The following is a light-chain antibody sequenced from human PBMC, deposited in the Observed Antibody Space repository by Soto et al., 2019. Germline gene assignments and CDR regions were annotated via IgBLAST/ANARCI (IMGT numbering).Light chain of an antibody. Sequence: AIPLTQSPSSLSAFVGDRVTITCRASQAISNALAWYQQKPGMSPRLLIDDASNLESGVPPRFSGSGSGTDFSLTISSLQPEDFASYYCQQFHNYPVTFGGGTKVEIK. CDR1: QAISNA. CDR2: DAS. V-gene: IGKV1D-13*01. CDR3: QQFHNYPVT. J-gene: IGKJ4*01.